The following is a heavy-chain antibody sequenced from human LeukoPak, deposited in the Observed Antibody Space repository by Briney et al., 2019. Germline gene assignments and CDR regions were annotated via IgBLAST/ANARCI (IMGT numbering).Heavy chain of an antibody. V-gene: IGHV4-31*03. D-gene: IGHD5-12*01. CDR1: GGSISSGGYY. CDR2: IYYSGST. Sequence: SETLPLTCTVSGGSISSGGYYWNWIRQYPGKGLEWIGYIYYSGSTYYNPSLKSRVTISVDTSKNQSSLKLSSVTAADTAVYYCARGEEYSGDNVSWFDPWGQGTLVTVSS. J-gene: IGHJ5*02. CDR3: ARGEEYSGDNVSWFDP.